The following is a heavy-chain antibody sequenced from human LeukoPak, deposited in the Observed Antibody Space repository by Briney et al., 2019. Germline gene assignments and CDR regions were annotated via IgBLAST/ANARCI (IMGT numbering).Heavy chain of an antibody. Sequence: GGSLRLSCAASGFTFRSYSMNWVRQAPGKGLEWVSGISWNSGSIGYADSVKGRFTISRDNAKSSLYLQMNSLRAEDTALYYCAKSSSLTSGGWFDPWGQGTLVTVSS. CDR3: AKSSSLTSGGWFDP. CDR1: GFTFRSYS. CDR2: ISWNSGSI. D-gene: IGHD6-13*01. J-gene: IGHJ5*02. V-gene: IGHV3-9*01.